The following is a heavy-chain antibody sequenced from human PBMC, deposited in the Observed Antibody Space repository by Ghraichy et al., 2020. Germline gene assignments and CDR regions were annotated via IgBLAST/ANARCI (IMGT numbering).Heavy chain of an antibody. CDR3: ARGTYHYDSGIYSLDS. D-gene: IGHD3-10*01. CDR2: ISAYNGNT. Sequence: ASVKVSCKTSGYTFTSYFITWVRQAPGQGLDWMGWISAYNGNTKYAQNFQGRVTMTTDTSTSTANMELRSLRSDDTAVYYCARGTYHYDSGIYSLDSWGQGTLVTVSS. V-gene: IGHV1-18*01. CDR1: GYTFTSYF. J-gene: IGHJ4*02.